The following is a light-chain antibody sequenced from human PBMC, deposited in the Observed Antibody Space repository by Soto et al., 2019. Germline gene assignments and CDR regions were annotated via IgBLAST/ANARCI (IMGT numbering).Light chain of an antibody. CDR3: QQRSNWPWT. CDR2: DAS. J-gene: IGKJ1*01. V-gene: IGKV3-11*01. CDR1: QSVSSY. Sequence: EIVLTQSPATLALSPGERATLSCRASQSVSSYLAWYQQKPGQAPRLLIYDASNRATGIPARFSGSGSGTDFTLTNSSLDPEDFAVYYCQQRSNWPWTFGQGTKVEI.